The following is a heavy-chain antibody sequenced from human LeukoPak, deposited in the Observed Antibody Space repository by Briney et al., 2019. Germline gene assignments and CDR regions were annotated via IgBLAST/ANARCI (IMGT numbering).Heavy chain of an antibody. Sequence: GGSLRLSCAASGLTFNNYALTWIRQAPGKGLEWVSSISGRGGNTYYADSVKGRFTISRDDSKNTLFLQMNSLRAEDTAVYYCATGGGDLGGAFDIWGQGTMVSVSS. CDR3: ATGGGDLGGAFDI. CDR2: ISGRGGNT. V-gene: IGHV3-23*01. J-gene: IGHJ3*02. D-gene: IGHD3-10*01. CDR1: GLTFNNYA.